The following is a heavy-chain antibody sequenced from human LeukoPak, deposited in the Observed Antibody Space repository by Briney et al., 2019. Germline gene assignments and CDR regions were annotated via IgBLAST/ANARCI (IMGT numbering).Heavy chain of an antibody. CDR2: ISYDGSNK. J-gene: IGHJ4*02. Sequence: PGRSLRLSCAASGFTFSSYAMHWVRQAPGKGLEWVAVISYDGSNKYYADSVKGRFTISRDNSKNTLYLQMNSLRAEDTAVYYCARGSGSGSFLYFDYWGQGTLVTVSS. D-gene: IGHD3-10*01. CDR1: GFTFSSYA. V-gene: IGHV3-30-3*01. CDR3: ARGSGSGSFLYFDY.